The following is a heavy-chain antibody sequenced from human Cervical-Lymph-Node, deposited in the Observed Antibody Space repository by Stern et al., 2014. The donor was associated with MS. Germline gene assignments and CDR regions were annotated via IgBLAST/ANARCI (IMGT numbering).Heavy chain of an antibody. Sequence: QVQLVQSGAEVKKPGSSVRVSCKASGGSFKSYAFHWLRQAPGQGLEWMGDIVPMFAKANYAQKFQGRVTVTADEATNTVYMELSFLTSEDTAVYYCARERSIHYPAFAPWGQGTLVTVSS. CDR2: IVPMFAKA. D-gene: IGHD3-10*01. CDR1: GGSFKSYA. CDR3: ARERSIHYPAFAP. V-gene: IGHV1-69*01. J-gene: IGHJ5*02.